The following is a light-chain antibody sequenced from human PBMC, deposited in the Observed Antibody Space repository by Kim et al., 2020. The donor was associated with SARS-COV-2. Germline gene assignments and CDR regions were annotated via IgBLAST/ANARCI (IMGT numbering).Light chain of an antibody. CDR1: QIVSSY. CDR2: DAS. V-gene: IGKV3-11*01. CDR3: QQRSNWPPLT. Sequence: SPGERATLSCRASQIVSSYLAWYQQKAGQAPSLLIYDASNRAAGIPARFSGSGSGTDFTLTISSLEPEDFAVYYCQQRSNWPPLTFGGGTKVDIK. J-gene: IGKJ4*01.